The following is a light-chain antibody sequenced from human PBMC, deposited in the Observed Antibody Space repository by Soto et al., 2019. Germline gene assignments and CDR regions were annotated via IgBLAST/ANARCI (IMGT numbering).Light chain of an antibody. V-gene: IGKV3-20*01. Sequence: LILTQSPGTLSLSPGERATLSCRASESVRNNSLAWYQQHPGQAPRLLIFGASSRATGIPDRFSGTGSGADFSLTISRLEPDDSAVYFCHRYGYGADTFGQGTKLEIK. CDR2: GAS. CDR3: HRYGYGADT. J-gene: IGKJ2*01. CDR1: ESVRNNS.